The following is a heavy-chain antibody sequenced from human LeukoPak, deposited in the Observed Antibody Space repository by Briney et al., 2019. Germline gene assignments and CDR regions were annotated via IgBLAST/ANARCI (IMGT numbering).Heavy chain of an antibody. CDR3: ARLMTADYFDL. D-gene: IGHD2-21*02. J-gene: IGHJ2*01. CDR1: GYSFANYW. V-gene: IGHV5-51*01. Sequence: PGESLKISCKGSGYSFANYWIAWVRQMPGKGLEWMGIIYPGDSDTRYSPSFQGQVTISADKSFSTAYLQWSSLKASDTAVYYCARLMTADYFDLWGRGTLVTVSS. CDR2: IYPGDSDT.